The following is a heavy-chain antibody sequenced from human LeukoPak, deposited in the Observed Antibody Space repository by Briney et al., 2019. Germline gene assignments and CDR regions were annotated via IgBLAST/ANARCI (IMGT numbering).Heavy chain of an antibody. D-gene: IGHD3-3*01. V-gene: IGHV3-7*01. CDR3: AREGRITIFGVVIADLVCFDY. CDR2: IKQDGSEK. Sequence: GGSLRLSCAASGFTSSSYWMSWVRQAPGKGLEWVANIKQDGSEKYYVDSVKGRFTISRDNAKNSLYLQMNSPRAEDTAVYYCAREGRITIFGVVIADLVCFDYWGQGTLVTVSS. J-gene: IGHJ4*02. CDR1: GFTSSSYW.